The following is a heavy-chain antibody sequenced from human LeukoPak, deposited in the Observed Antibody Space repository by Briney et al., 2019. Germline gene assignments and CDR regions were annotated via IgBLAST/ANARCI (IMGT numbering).Heavy chain of an antibody. V-gene: IGHV4-4*07. D-gene: IGHD3-10*01. CDR3: ARGSMGGSGTSYKDFYYGMDV. Sequence: SKTLSLTCTVSGGSISSYYWSWIRQPAGKGLEWIGRIHTSGSTNYNPSLKSRVTMSVDTSKNQFSLKLNSVTAADTAVYYCARGSMGGSGTSYKDFYYGMDVWGQGTTVTVSS. J-gene: IGHJ6*02. CDR1: GGSISSYY. CDR2: IHTSGST.